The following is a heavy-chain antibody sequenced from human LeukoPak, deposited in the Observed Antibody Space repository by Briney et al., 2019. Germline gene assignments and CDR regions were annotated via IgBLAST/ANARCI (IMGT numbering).Heavy chain of an antibody. Sequence: PSETLSLTCTVSGYSISSGYYWGWIRQPPGKGLEWIGSIYHSGSTYCNPSLKSRVTISVDTSKNQFSLKLSSVTAADTAVYYCARVYYYGSGSYSPDYFDYWGQGTLVTVSS. J-gene: IGHJ4*02. CDR1: GYSISSGYY. CDR2: IYHSGST. CDR3: ARVYYYGSGSYSPDYFDY. D-gene: IGHD3-10*01. V-gene: IGHV4-38-2*02.